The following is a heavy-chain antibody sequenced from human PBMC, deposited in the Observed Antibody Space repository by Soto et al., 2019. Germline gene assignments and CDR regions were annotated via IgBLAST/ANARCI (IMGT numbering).Heavy chain of an antibody. J-gene: IGHJ4*02. CDR1: GGSISSYY. Sequence: PSETLSLTCTVSGGSISSYYWSWIRQPPGKGLEWTGYIYYSGSTNYNPSLKSRVTISVDTSKNQFSLKLSSVTAADTAVYYCARVGGGGYRYGWFDYWGQGALVNVSS. V-gene: IGHV4-59*01. CDR3: ARVGGGGYRYGWFDY. D-gene: IGHD5-18*01. CDR2: IYYSGST.